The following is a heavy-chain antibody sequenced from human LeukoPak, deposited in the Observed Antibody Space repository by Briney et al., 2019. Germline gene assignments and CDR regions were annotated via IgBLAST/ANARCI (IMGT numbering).Heavy chain of an antibody. J-gene: IGHJ5*02. V-gene: IGHV4-34*01. CDR3: ASTNYRKRGSSWYVDWFDP. D-gene: IGHD6-13*01. CDR1: GGSFSVYY. CDR2: INHSGST. Sequence: SETLSLTCAVYGGSFSVYYWSWIRQPPGKGLEWIGEINHSGSTNYNPSLKSRVTISVDTSKNQFSLKLSSVTAADTAVYYCASTNYRKRGSSWYVDWFDPWGQGTLVTVSS.